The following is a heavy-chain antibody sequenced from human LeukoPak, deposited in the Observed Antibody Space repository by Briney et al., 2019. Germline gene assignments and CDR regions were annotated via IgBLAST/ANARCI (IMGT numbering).Heavy chain of an antibody. J-gene: IGHJ3*01. CDR2: IYYSGST. CDR1: GGSISSGDYY. D-gene: IGHD2-2*01. Sequence: SQTLSLTCTVSGGSISSGDYYWSWIRQPPGKGLEWIGYIYYSGSTYYNPSLKSRVTISVDTSKNQFSLKLSSVTAADTAVYYCARVSCSSTSCPRRDALDVWGQGTMVTVSS. CDR3: ARVSCSSTSCPRRDALDV. V-gene: IGHV4-30-4*01.